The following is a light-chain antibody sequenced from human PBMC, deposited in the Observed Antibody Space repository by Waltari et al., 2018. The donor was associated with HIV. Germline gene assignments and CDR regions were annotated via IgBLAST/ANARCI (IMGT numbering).Light chain of an antibody. V-gene: IGKV1-33*01. Sequence: DIQMTQSPSSLSASVGDTVTFTCQASQDIHNYVNWYQQKPGKAPKLLISDASTLQEGVPARFSGTVSGTDFFLTISSLQPEDIGTYYCQQDDDVPRFGPGTQVEIK. CDR1: QDIHNY. CDR2: DAS. J-gene: IGKJ3*01. CDR3: QQDDDVPR.